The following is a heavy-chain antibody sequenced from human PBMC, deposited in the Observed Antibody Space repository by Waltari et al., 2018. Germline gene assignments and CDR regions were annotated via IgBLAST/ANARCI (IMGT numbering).Heavy chain of an antibody. D-gene: IGHD4-17*01. CDR3: AVTTVTRYFQH. Sequence: QVQLVQSGAEVKKPGASVKVSCKASGYTFTSYYMHWVRQAPGQGLEWMGISNPSGGRTSDAQKFQGRVTMTRDTSTSTVYMELSSLRSEDTAVYYCAVTTVTRYFQHWGQGTLVTVSS. V-gene: IGHV1-46*01. CDR2: SNPSGGRT. CDR1: GYTFTSYY. J-gene: IGHJ1*01.